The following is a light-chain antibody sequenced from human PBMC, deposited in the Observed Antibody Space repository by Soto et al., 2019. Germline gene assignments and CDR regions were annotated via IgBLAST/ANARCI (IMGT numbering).Light chain of an antibody. CDR1: QSVSSY. CDR2: DAS. Sequence: EIVLTQSPATLSLSPGERATLSCRASQSVSSYLAWYQQKPGQAPRLLIYDASNRATGIPARFSGSGSGTDFTLTISSLEPEDFAGYYCQQRRNWPPWTFGQGTKVEIK. J-gene: IGKJ1*01. CDR3: QQRRNWPPWT. V-gene: IGKV3-11*01.